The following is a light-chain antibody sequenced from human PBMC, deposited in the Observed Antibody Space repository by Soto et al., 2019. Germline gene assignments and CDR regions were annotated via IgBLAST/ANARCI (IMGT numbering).Light chain of an antibody. Sequence: EIVLTQSPATLSLSPGERATISCRASQSVSSYLAWYQQKPGQAPRLLIYDASNRATGIPARFSGSGSGTDFTLTISSLEPEDFAVYYCQHRSTWPLTFGQGTRLEI. J-gene: IGKJ5*01. CDR2: DAS. CDR3: QHRSTWPLT. CDR1: QSVSSY. V-gene: IGKV3-11*01.